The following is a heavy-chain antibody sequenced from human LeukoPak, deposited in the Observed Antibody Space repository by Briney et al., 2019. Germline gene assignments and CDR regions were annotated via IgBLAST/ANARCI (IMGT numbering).Heavy chain of an antibody. CDR1: GFTFSNAW. V-gene: IGHV3-15*01. CDR3: TTGEWELPLDY. D-gene: IGHD1-26*01. CDR2: IKSKTDGGTT. Sequence: PGGSLRLSCAASGFTFSNAWMSWVRQAPGKGLEWVGRIKSKTDGGTTDYAAPVKGRFTISRDDSKNTPYLQMNSLKTEDTAVYYCTTGEWELPLDYWGQGTLVTVSS. J-gene: IGHJ4*02.